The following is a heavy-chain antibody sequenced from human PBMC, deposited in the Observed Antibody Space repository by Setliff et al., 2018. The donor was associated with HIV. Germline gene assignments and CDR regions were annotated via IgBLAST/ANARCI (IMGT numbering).Heavy chain of an antibody. V-gene: IGHV3-74*01. J-gene: IGHJ3*02. CDR1: GFTFSSYW. D-gene: IGHD6-19*01. CDR2: INSDGSTT. CDR3: ASQIAVGI. Sequence: GGSLRLSCAASGFTFSSYWMHWVRQAPGKGLVWVSHINSDGSTTNYADSVKGRFTISRDNAKNTLYLEMNSLTAEDTAVYYCASQIAVGIWGQGTMVTISS.